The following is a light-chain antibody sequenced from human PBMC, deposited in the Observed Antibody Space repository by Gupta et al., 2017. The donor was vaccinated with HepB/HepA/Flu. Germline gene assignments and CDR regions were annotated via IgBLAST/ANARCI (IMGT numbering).Light chain of an antibody. CDR1: QSIDRF. V-gene: IGKV1-39*01. CDR3: QHRYNMLWT. CDR2: GAS. J-gene: IGKJ1*01. Sequence: DIQMTQSPSSLSASVGDRVTITCRASQSIDRFLNWYQQKPGKAPKVLIYGASRVPGGVPSRFSGSGSGTDFTLTIGSRQPEDFATYYCQHRYNMLWTFGQGTKVEIK.